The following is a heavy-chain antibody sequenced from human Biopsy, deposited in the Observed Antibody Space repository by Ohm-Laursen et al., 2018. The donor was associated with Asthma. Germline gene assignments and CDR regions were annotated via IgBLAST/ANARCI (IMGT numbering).Heavy chain of an antibody. CDR1: GGSFSAYY. V-gene: IGHV4-34*09. CDR3: ARDLSGYCTSSACYGFDS. D-gene: IGHD2-8*01. CDR2: INYSGST. Sequence: SQTLSLTCAVYGGSFSAYYWSWIRQPPGKGLEWIGYINYSGSTFYSPSLESRVTVSVDTSKNQFSLKLSSVTAADTAVYYCARDLSGYCTSSACYGFDSWGQGTLVTVSS. J-gene: IGHJ5*01.